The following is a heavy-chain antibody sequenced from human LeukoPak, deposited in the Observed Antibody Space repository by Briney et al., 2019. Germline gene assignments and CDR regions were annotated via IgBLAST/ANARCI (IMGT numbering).Heavy chain of an antibody. D-gene: IGHD3-22*01. CDR2: IIPIFGTA. V-gene: IGHV1-69*13. CDR3: ARDTYYYDSSGYCYFDY. CDR1: GGTFSSYA. Sequence: SVKVSCKASGGTFSSYAISWVRQAPGQGLEWMGGIIPIFGTANYAQKFQGRVTITADESTSTAYMELSSLRSEDTAVYYCARDTYYYDSSGYCYFDYWGQGTLVTVSS. J-gene: IGHJ4*02.